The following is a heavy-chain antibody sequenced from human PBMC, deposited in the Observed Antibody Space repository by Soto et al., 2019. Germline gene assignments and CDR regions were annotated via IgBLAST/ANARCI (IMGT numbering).Heavy chain of an antibody. CDR1: GYTFTGYY. V-gene: IGHV1-2*02. J-gene: IGHJ5*02. Sequence: QVQLVQSGAEEKKPGASVKVSCKASGYTFTGYYIHWVRQAPGQGLEWMGWINPNSGGTNYAQKFQGRVTMTRDTSISTAYMELSRLRSDDTAVYYCARGVVVIVAADWFDPWGQGTLVTVSS. CDR3: ARGVVVIVAADWFDP. CDR2: INPNSGGT. D-gene: IGHD3-22*01.